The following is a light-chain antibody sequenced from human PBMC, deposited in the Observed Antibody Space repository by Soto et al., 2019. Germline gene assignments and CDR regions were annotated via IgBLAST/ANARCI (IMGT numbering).Light chain of an antibody. CDR1: TSNIGNKY. Sequence: QSALTQPSSVSAAPGQNVTISCSGTTSNIGNKYVSWYQHGPGTAPRILIYDNYKRPSGIPDRFSGSKSRTSATLGIACLQTGDEADYYCGTWDTSLRVFYELGSGTKVTV. CDR2: DNY. CDR3: GTWDTSLRVFYE. J-gene: IGLJ1*01. V-gene: IGLV1-51*01.